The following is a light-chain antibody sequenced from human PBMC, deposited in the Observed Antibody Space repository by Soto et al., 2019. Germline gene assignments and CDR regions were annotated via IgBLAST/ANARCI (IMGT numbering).Light chain of an antibody. Sequence: IKMTQSPSSLSASIGDRVTITCRASQNINNYLNWYQYKPGTAPKLLIYAASSLQSGVPSRFSGSGSGTDFTLTISNLQPEDFATYYCLQDYNYFGFGQGTRLEIK. CDR1: QNINNY. CDR2: AAS. V-gene: IGKV1-6*01. J-gene: IGKJ5*01. CDR3: LQDYNYFG.